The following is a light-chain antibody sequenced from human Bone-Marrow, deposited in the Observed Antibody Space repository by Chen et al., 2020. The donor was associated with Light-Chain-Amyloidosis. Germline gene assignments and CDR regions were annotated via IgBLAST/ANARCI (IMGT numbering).Light chain of an antibody. CDR1: SSDVGGDNH. J-gene: IGLJ1*01. CDR3: SSYTITNTLV. Sequence: QSALTQPASVSGSPGPSITTPCTGTSSDVGGDNHVSWYQQHPDKAPKLMIYEVTNRPSWVPDRFSGSKSDNTASLTISGLQTEDEADYFCSSYTITNTLVFGSGTRVTVL. CDR2: EVT. V-gene: IGLV2-14*01.